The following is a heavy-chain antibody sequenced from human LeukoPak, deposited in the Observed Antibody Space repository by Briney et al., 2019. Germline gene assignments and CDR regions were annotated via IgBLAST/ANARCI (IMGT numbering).Heavy chain of an antibody. J-gene: IGHJ5*02. D-gene: IGHD3-16*01. CDR2: IIPILGIA. CDR3: ARGGGGFDP. CDR1: GGTFSSYA. Sequence: ASVKVSCKASGGTFSSYAISWVRQAPGQGLEWMGRIIPILGIANYAQKFQGRVTITADKSTSTAYMELSSLRSEDTAGYYCARGGGGFDPWGQGTLVTVSS. V-gene: IGHV1-69*04.